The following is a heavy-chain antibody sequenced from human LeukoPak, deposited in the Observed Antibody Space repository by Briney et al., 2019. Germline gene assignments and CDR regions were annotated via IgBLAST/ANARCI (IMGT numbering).Heavy chain of an antibody. Sequence: GASVKVSCTASGYTFTSYYIHWVRQAPGQGLEWMGIINPIGGNTKYAQKFQGRVTMSRDTSARTVYMEMSSLRSDDTAVYYCARVGDFARTPFDYWGQGTLVTVSS. CDR1: GYTFTSYY. V-gene: IGHV1-46*01. CDR3: ARVGDFARTPFDY. D-gene: IGHD3-16*01. CDR2: INPIGGNT. J-gene: IGHJ4*02.